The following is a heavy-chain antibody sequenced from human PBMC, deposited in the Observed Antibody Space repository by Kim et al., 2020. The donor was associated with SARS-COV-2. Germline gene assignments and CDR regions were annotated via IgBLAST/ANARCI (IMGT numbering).Heavy chain of an antibody. CDR1: GGSISSYY. Sequence: SETLSLTCTVSGGSISSYYWSWIRQPPGKGLEWIGYIYYSGSTNYNPSLKSRVTISVDTSKNQFSLKLSSVTAADTAVYYCARDREDYYGMDVWGQGTTITVSS. J-gene: IGHJ6*02. CDR2: IYYSGST. CDR3: ARDREDYYGMDV. D-gene: IGHD1-26*01. V-gene: IGHV4-59*01.